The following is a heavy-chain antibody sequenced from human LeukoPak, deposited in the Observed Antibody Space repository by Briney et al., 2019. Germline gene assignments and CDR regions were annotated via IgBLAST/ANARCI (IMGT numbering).Heavy chain of an antibody. CDR3: ARGANRITIFGVVTPNYYYYYMDV. D-gene: IGHD3-3*01. Sequence: SVKVSCKASGGTFSSYAISWVRQAPGQGLEWMGGIIPIFGTANYAQKFQGRVTITADESTSTAYMELSSLRPEDTAVYYCARGANRITIFGVVTPNYYYYYMDVWGKGTTVTVSS. CDR2: IIPIFGTA. CDR1: GGTFSSYA. V-gene: IGHV1-69*01. J-gene: IGHJ6*03.